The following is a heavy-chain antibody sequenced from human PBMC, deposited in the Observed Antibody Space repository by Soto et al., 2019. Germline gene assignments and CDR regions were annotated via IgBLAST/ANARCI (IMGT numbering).Heavy chain of an antibody. Sequence: EVQLVESGGGLVQPGGSLRLSCEASGFTLSSYSMNWAPQAPWQVLEWVPYISSSSSTIYYAYPGKGRFTISRDNAKNSLYLQMNSLRDEDTAVYYCGRDTPRSSGWDVWGQGTTVTVSS. CDR1: GFTLSSYS. J-gene: IGHJ6*02. CDR3: GRDTPRSSGWDV. CDR2: ISSSSSTI. V-gene: IGHV3-48*02.